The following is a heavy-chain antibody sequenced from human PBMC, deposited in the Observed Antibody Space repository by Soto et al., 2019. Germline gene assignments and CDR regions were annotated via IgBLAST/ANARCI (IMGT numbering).Heavy chain of an antibody. CDR2: ISGSGGST. CDR3: AGRGSGSYYDY. Sequence: EVQLLESGGGLVQPGGSLRLSCAASGFTFSSYAMRWVRQAPVKGLEWVSAISGSGGSTYYADSVKGRFTISRDNSKNTLYLQMTSLRAEDTAVYYCAGRGSGSYYDYWGQGTLVTVSS. D-gene: IGHD1-26*01. CDR1: GFTFSSYA. J-gene: IGHJ4*02. V-gene: IGHV3-23*01.